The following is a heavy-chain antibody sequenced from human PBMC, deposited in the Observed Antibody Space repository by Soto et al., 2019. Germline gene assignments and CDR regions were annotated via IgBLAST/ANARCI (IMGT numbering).Heavy chain of an antibody. CDR1: GGSFSGYY. D-gene: IGHD2-8*01. CDR3: ARGPINGFRLYYYGMDV. CDR2: INHSGST. V-gene: IGHV4-34*01. J-gene: IGHJ6*02. Sequence: SETLSLTCAVYGGSFSGYYWSWIRQPPGKGLEWIGEINHSGSTNYNPSLKSRVTISVDTSKNQFSLKLSSVTAADTAVYYCARGPINGFRLYYYGMDVWGQGTTVTVSS.